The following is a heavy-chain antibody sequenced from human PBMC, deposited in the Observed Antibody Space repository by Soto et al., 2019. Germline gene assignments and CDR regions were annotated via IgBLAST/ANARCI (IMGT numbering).Heavy chain of an antibody. CDR1: GYTFTSYG. D-gene: IGHD3-16*02. Sequence: QVQLVQSGAEVKKPGASVKVSCKASGYTFTSYGISWVRQAPGQGLEWMGWISAYNGNTNYAQKLQGRVTMTTDTSTSTAYMELRSLRSDDTAVYYCARDRQYDYVWGSYRIFDYWGQGTLVTVSS. V-gene: IGHV1-18*01. CDR2: ISAYNGNT. J-gene: IGHJ4*02. CDR3: ARDRQYDYVWGSYRIFDY.